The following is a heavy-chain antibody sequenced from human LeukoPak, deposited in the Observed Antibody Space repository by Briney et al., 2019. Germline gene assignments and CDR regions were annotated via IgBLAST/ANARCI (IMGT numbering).Heavy chain of an antibody. CDR3: ASRGTYYYDSSGYYYGL. J-gene: IGHJ4*02. D-gene: IGHD3-22*01. CDR2: IYYSGST. V-gene: IGHV4-39*01. Sequence: PSETLSLTCTVSGGSISSYYWGWIRQPPGKGLEWIGSIYYSGSTYYNPSLKSRVTISVDTSKNQFSLKLSSVTAADTAVYYCASRGTYYYDSSGYYYGLWGQGTLVTVSS. CDR1: GGSISSYY.